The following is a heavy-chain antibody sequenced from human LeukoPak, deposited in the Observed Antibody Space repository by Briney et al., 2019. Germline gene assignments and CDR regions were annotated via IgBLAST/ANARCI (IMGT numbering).Heavy chain of an antibody. J-gene: IGHJ4*02. CDR1: GFTFSSYA. CDR3: AKSRLVVTAFDY. Sequence: GGSLRLSCAVSGFTFSSYAMNWVRHAPGKGLEWVSVITGSGSRTYYADSVKGRFTISRDNSRNTLFLQMNSLRGEDTAVYYCAKSRLVVTAFDYWGQGTLVTVSS. D-gene: IGHD4-23*01. CDR2: ITGSGSRT. V-gene: IGHV3-23*01.